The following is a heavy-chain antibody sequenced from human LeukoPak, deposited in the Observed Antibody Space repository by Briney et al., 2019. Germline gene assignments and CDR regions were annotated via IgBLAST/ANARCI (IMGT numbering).Heavy chain of an antibody. V-gene: IGHV3-11*04. Sequence: PGGSLRLSCAASGFTFSDYCMSWIRQAPGKGLEWVSYISSSGSTIYYADSVKGRFTISRDNAKNSLYLQMNSLRAEDTAVYYCARDWEDIVVVPAAIAGVNWFDPWGQGTLVTVSS. J-gene: IGHJ5*02. CDR3: ARDWEDIVVVPAAIAGVNWFDP. CDR1: GFTFSDYC. D-gene: IGHD2-2*01. CDR2: ISSSGSTI.